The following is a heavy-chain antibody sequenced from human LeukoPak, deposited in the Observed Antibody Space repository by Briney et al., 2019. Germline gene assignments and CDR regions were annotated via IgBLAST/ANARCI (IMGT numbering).Heavy chain of an antibody. CDR3: ARGYTATVILWYFDL. V-gene: IGHV4-39*07. CDR2: IFYGGST. Sequence: PSETLSLTCTVSGGSISSSSYYWGWIRQPPGKGLEWIGSIFYGGSTYYNPSLKSRLTISVDTSKNQFSLKLGSVTAADTAVYYCARGYTATVILWYFDLWGRGTLVTVSS. D-gene: IGHD5-18*01. CDR1: GGSISSSSYY. J-gene: IGHJ2*01.